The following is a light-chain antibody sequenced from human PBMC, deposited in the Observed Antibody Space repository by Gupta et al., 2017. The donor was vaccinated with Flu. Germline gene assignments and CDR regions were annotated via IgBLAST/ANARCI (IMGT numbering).Light chain of an antibody. CDR2: WAS. Sequence: DIVMTQSSDSLAVSLGERATINCESTQSVLYTTNNKNYLAWYQHKPGQPPKLLISWASARDSGVPDRFSGSGSGTEFTLTISSLQAEDVAVYYCQQYYSAPPTFGQGTKVEIK. J-gene: IGKJ1*01. CDR3: QQYYSAPPT. CDR1: QSVLYTTNNKNY. V-gene: IGKV4-1*01.